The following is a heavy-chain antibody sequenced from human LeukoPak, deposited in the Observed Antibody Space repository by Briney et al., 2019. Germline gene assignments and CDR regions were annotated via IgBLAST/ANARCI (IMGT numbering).Heavy chain of an antibody. CDR1: GYTFTGYY. CDR3: ARGTSSGNSNWFDP. CDR2: FNPNSGGT. J-gene: IGHJ5*02. V-gene: IGHV1-2*06. Sequence: GASVKVSCKASGYTFTGYYIHWVRQAPGQGLEWMGRFNPNSGGTNYAQKFQDRVTMTRDTSISTAYMELGRLRSDDTAVYYCARGTSSGNSNWFDPWGQGTLVTVSS. D-gene: IGHD4-23*01.